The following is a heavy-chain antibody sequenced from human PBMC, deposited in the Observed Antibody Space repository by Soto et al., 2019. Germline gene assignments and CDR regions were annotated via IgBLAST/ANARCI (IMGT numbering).Heavy chain of an antibody. CDR3: ARARMYSGAYHDY. CDR1: GYTFSNFG. V-gene: IGHV1-18*04. D-gene: IGHD1-26*01. J-gene: IGHJ4*02. Sequence: QVQLVQSGAEVENPGASVKVSCKASGYTFSNFGINWVRQAPGQGLEWMGWITPYNGNANYAQKYQDRLTVTTDTSTNTAYLELRSLRSEDTAVYFCARARMYSGAYHDYWGQGTLVTVSS. CDR2: ITPYNGNA.